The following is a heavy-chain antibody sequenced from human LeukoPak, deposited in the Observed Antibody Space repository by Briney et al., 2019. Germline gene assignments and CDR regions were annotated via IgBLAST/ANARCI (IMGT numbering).Heavy chain of an antibody. CDR3: ARQGDYDFWSGYYHRYFGY. V-gene: IGHV4-38-2*01. D-gene: IGHD3-3*01. Sequence: SETLSLTCAVSGYSISSGYYWGWIRQPPGKGLEWIGSIYHSGSTYYNPSLKSRVTISVDTSKNQFSLKLSSVTAADTAVYYCARQGDYDFWSGYYHRYFGYWGQGTLVTVSS. CDR2: IYHSGST. CDR1: GYSISSGYY. J-gene: IGHJ4*02.